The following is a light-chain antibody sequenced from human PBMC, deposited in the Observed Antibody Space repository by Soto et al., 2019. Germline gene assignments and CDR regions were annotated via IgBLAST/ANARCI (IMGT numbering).Light chain of an antibody. Sequence: QSVLTQPPSVSGAPGQRVTISCTGSSSNIGAGYDVHWYRQLPGTAPKLLIYLNNNRPSGVPDRFSGSKSGTSASLAITGLQAEDEADYYCQSYDSSLNGVFGGGTKLTVL. CDR3: QSYDSSLNGV. J-gene: IGLJ3*02. CDR1: SSNIGAGYD. V-gene: IGLV1-40*01. CDR2: LNN.